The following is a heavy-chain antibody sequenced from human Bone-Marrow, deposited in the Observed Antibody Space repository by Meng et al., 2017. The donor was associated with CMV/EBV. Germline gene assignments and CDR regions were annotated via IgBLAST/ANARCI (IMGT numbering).Heavy chain of an antibody. Sequence: GESLKISCAASGFTFSSYSMNWVRQAPGKGLEWVAVISYDGSNKYYADFVKGRFTISRDNSKNTLDLQMNRLRAEDTAVYYCAKFLTDSPDDAFDIWGQGTVVTVSS. CDR2: ISYDGSNK. V-gene: IGHV3-30*18. CDR3: AKFLTDSPDDAFDI. CDR1: GFTFSSYS. D-gene: IGHD3-9*01. J-gene: IGHJ3*02.